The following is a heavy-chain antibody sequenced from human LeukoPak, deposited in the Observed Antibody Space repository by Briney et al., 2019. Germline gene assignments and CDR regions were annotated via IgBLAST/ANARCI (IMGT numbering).Heavy chain of an antibody. CDR3: AKDHKLEGYRYVDY. CDR1: RFSFSSYG. J-gene: IGHJ4*02. Sequence: AGGSLRLSCAASRFSFSSYGIHWVRQAPGKGLEWVAFIAYDGSKIYYAESVKGRFTISRDNSRNTLYLQMNSLRAEDTAVYYCAKDHKLEGYRYVDYWGQGTLVTVSS. D-gene: IGHD5-18*01. V-gene: IGHV3-30*02. CDR2: IAYDGSKI.